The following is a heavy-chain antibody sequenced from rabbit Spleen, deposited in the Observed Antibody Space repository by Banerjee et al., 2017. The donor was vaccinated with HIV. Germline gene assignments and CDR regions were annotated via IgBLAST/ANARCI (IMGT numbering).Heavy chain of an antibody. CDR2: INAITGKA. CDR1: GFIFSDNYA. D-gene: IGHD7-1*01. V-gene: IGHV1S45*01. Sequence: QEQLDESGGGLVQPEGSLTLTCTASGFIFSDNYAMCWVRQAPGKGLEWIACINAITGKAVYASWAKGRFTISKASSTTVTLQMTSLTAADSATYFCARDRGYMTLDLWGPGTLVTVS. J-gene: IGHJ3*01. CDR3: ARDRGYMTLDL.